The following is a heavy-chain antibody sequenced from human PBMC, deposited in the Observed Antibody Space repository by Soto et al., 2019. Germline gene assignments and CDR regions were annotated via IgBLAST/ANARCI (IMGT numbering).Heavy chain of an antibody. Sequence: QLQLQESGPGLVKPSETLSLTCTVSGGSIISSSYYWGWIRQPPGKGLEWIGNIYNSRTTYYNPSLKSRVNISADTSKNQFSLKLSSVTAADTAVYYCASPVDYGGNSGHAFDIWGQGTTVTVSS. CDR2: IYNSRTT. CDR3: ASPVDYGGNSGHAFDI. V-gene: IGHV4-39*01. J-gene: IGHJ3*02. D-gene: IGHD4-17*01. CDR1: GGSIISSSYY.